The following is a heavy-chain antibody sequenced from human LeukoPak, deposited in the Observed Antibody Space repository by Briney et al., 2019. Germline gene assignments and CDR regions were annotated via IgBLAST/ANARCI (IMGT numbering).Heavy chain of an antibody. Sequence: TGGSLRLSCAASGFTFSSYSMNWVRQAPGKGLEWVSSISSSSSYIYYADSVKGRFTISRDNAKNSLYLQMNSLRAEDTAVYYCARGGYSSTYDALDIWGQGTMVTVSS. CDR2: ISSSSSYI. J-gene: IGHJ3*02. CDR1: GFTFSSYS. V-gene: IGHV3-21*01. CDR3: ARGGYSSTYDALDI. D-gene: IGHD6-13*01.